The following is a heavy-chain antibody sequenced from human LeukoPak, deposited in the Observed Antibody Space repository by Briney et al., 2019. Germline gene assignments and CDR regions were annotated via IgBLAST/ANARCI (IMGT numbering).Heavy chain of an antibody. Sequence: PSETLSLTCAVYGVTISSNNWWSWVRQPPGKGLEWIGEIYHSGTTNYNPSLKSRVTISVDTSKNQFSLKLSSVTAADTAVYYCARGVGYGSGSYYPDYWGQGTLVTVSS. CDR1: GVTISSNNW. CDR2: IYHSGTT. J-gene: IGHJ4*02. V-gene: IGHV4-4*02. CDR3: ARGVGYGSGSYYPDY. D-gene: IGHD3-10*01.